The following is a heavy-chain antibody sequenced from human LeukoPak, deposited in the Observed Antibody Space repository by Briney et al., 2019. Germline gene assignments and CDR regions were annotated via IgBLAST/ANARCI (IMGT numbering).Heavy chain of an antibody. J-gene: IGHJ6*03. CDR3: ARVLDIVVVPAAPDV. D-gene: IGHD2-2*01. V-gene: IGHV3-53*01. CDR1: GFTVSSNY. Sequence: GGSLRLSCAASGFTVSSNYMSWVRQAPGKGLEWVSVIYSGGSTYYADSVKGRFTISRDNAKNSLYLQMNSLRAEDTAVYYCARVLDIVVVPAAPDVWGKGTTVTVSS. CDR2: IYSGGST.